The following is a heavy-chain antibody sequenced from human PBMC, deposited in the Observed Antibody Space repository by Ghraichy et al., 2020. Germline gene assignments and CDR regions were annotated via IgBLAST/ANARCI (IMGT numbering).Heavy chain of an antibody. J-gene: IGHJ5*02. CDR2: IYYSGST. CDR3: ARNGDSKKENWFDP. Sequence: SETLSLTCTVSGGSISSSSYYWGWIRQPPGKGLEWIGSIYYSGSTYYNPSLKSRVTISVDTSKNQFSLKLSSVTAADTAVYYCARNGDSKKENWFDPWGQGTLVTVSS. D-gene: IGHD4-11*01. V-gene: IGHV4-39*01. CDR1: GGSISSSSYY.